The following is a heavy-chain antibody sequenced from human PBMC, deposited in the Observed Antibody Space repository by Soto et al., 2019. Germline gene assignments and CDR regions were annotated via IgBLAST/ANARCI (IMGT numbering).Heavy chain of an antibody. J-gene: IGHJ4*02. Sequence: QVQLVESGGGLVKPGGSLRLSCAASGFTFSDHYMNWIRKSPGKGLEWVSYISGSSSDTNYADSVKGRFTISRDNAKNSLYLEMNSLRDEDTAVYYCARLARLADYWGQGTLVTVSS. V-gene: IGHV3-11*05. CDR3: ARLARLADY. CDR1: GFTFSDHY. D-gene: IGHD5-12*01. CDR2: ISGSSSDT.